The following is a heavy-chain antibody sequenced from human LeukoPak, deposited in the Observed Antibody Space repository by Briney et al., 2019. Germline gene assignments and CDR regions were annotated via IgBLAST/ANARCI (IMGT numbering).Heavy chain of an antibody. Sequence: ASVKVSCKASGYTFTSYAIHWVRQAPGQRLEWMGWINAVKGNTKYSQEFQGRVTITRDTSANTAYMELSSLRSEDMAVYYCARDTYYDRAFDYWGQGTLVTVSS. V-gene: IGHV1-3*03. D-gene: IGHD3-22*01. CDR1: GYTFTSYA. CDR2: INAVKGNT. CDR3: ARDTYYDRAFDY. J-gene: IGHJ4*02.